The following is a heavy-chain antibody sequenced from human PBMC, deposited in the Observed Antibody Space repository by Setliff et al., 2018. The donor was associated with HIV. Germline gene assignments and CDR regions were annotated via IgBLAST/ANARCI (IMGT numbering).Heavy chain of an antibody. D-gene: IGHD5-18*01. Sequence: SETLSLTCTVSGGSISNSSYYWGWIRQPPGKGLEWIGEINHSGNTNYNPSLKSRVTISIDKSKNQFSLKVNSVTAADTAVYYCARASEGYTYGYGFDIWGQGTLVTVSS. CDR1: GGSISNSSYY. CDR3: ARASEGYTYGYGFDI. J-gene: IGHJ4*02. CDR2: INHSGNT. V-gene: IGHV4-39*07.